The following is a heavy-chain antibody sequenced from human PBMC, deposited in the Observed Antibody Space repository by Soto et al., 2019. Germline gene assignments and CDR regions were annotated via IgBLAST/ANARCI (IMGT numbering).Heavy chain of an antibody. CDR3: ARLGQIAARLLDP. D-gene: IGHD6-6*01. V-gene: IGHV1-2*02. CDR1: GYTFTGYY. J-gene: IGHJ5*02. Sequence: QVQLVQSGAEVKKPGALVKVSCKASGYTFTGYYMHWVRQAPGQGLEWMGWINPNSGGTNYAQKLQSRVTMTRDTSISTAYMELSRLRSDDTAVYYCARLGQIAARLLDPWGQGTLVTVSS. CDR2: INPNSGGT.